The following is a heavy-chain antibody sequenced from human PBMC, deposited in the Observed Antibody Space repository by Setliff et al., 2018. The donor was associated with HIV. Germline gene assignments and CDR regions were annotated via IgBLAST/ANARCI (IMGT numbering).Heavy chain of an antibody. V-gene: IGHV3-64*02. CDR1: GFTFSSYA. D-gene: IGHD3-22*01. CDR3: AKDLGRYDSSDPNAFDI. J-gene: IGHJ3*02. Sequence: GGSLRLSCAASGFTFSSYAMHWVRQAPGKGLEYVSAISSNGGSTYYADSVKGRFTISRDNSKNTLYLQMNSLRAEDTAVYYCAKDLGRYDSSDPNAFDIWGQGTMVTVSS. CDR2: ISSNGGST.